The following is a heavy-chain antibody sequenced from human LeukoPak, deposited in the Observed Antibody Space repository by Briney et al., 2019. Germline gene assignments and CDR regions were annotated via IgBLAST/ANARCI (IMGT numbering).Heavy chain of an antibody. J-gene: IGHJ6*03. V-gene: IGHV4-4*07. Sequence: SETLSLTCTVSGGSISSYYWSWIRQPAGKGLEWIGRIYTSGSTNYNPSLKSRVTMSVDTSKNQFSLKLSSVTAAGTAVYYCARDRSSSWYNYYYYYMDVWGKGTTVTVSS. D-gene: IGHD6-13*01. CDR2: IYTSGST. CDR3: ARDRSSSWYNYYYYYMDV. CDR1: GGSISSYY.